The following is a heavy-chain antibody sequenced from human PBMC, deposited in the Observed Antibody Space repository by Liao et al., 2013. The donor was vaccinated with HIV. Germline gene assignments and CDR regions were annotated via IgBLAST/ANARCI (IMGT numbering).Heavy chain of an antibody. D-gene: IGHD2-2*01. Sequence: QVQLQESGSGLVKPSETLSLTCTVSGGSISSYYWSWIRQPPGKGLEWIGYIYYSGSTNYNPSLKSRVTISVDTSKNQFSLKLSSVTAADTAVYYCARDGGTSSYYYYYYMDVWAKGPRSPSP. CDR3: ARDGGTSSYYYYYYMDV. V-gene: IGHV4-59*01. CDR1: GGSISSYY. J-gene: IGHJ6*03. CDR2: IYYSGST.